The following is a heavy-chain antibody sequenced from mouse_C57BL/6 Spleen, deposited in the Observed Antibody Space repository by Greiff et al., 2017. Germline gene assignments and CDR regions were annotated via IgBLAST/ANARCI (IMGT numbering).Heavy chain of an antibody. CDR1: GYTFTDYN. J-gene: IGHJ1*03. D-gene: IGHD4-1*01. CDR3: ARRGDWDDWYFDV. CDR2: INPNNGGT. Sequence: EVQLQQSGPELVKPGASVKIPCKASGYTFTDYNMDWVKQSHGKSLEWIGDINPNNGGTIYNQKFKGKATFTVDKSSSTAYMELRSLTSEDTAVYYCARRGDWDDWYFDVWGTGTTVTVSS. V-gene: IGHV1-18*01.